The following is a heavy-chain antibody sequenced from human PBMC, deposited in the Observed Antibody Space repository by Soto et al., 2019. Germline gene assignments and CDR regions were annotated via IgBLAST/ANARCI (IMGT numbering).Heavy chain of an antibody. CDR3: ARDRGSQYSSSWYEWYYYYGMDV. Sequence: SVKVSCKASGGTFSSYAISWVRQAPGQGLEWMGGIIPIFGTANYAQKFQGRVTITADKSTSTAYMELSSLRSEDTAVYYCARDRGSQYSSSWYEWYYYYGMDVWGQGTTVTVSS. J-gene: IGHJ6*02. D-gene: IGHD6-13*01. CDR2: IIPIFGTA. CDR1: GGTFSSYA. V-gene: IGHV1-69*06.